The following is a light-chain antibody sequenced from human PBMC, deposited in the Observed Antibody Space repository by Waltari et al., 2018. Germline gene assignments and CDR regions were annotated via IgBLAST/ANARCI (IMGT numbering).Light chain of an antibody. V-gene: IGKV1-39*01. CDR3: QQSYSTPRT. Sequence: DVQMTQSPSSLSASVGDKVTIPCRASQTISRYLNWYQQQPGKAPKLLIYAATTLQSEVPSRFTGSGSGTDFTLTISSVQPEDFATYYCQQSYSTPRTFGQGTKLDIK. J-gene: IGKJ2*01. CDR2: AAT. CDR1: QTISRY.